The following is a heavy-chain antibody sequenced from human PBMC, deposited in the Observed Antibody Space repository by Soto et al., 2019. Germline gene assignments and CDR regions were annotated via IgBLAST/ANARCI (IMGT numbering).Heavy chain of an antibody. V-gene: IGHV4-59*01. CDR2: IYYLGST. D-gene: IGHD3-10*01. J-gene: IGHJ4*02. CDR3: ARDGYDGSGSPYPAY. CDR1: GGSMSEYF. Sequence: SETLSLTCSVSGGSMSEYFWSWIRQSPGKGLEWIGYIYYLGSTDYNPSLKSRVTISVDTSKRQFSLRLTSVTAADTAVYYCARDGYDGSGSPYPAYWGPGTQVTV.